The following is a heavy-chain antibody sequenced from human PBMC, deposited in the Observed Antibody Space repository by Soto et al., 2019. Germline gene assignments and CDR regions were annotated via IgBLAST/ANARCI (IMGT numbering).Heavy chain of an antibody. CDR1: GDSVSSNSAA. CDR2: TYYRSRWYN. V-gene: IGHV6-1*01. CDR3: AGTTSHQWYYMDV. J-gene: IGHJ6*03. D-gene: IGHD1-7*01. Sequence: QVQLQESGPGLVKPSQTLSLTCAISGDSVSSNSAAWNWIRLSPSRGLEWLARTYYRSRWYNDYGVSVRSRITVNPDTSKNQFSLHLTSVSPEDTAVYYCAGTTSHQWYYMDVWGKGTTVTVSS.